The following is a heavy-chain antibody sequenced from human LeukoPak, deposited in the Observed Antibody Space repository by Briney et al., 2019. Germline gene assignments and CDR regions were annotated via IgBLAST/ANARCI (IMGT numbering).Heavy chain of an antibody. CDR2: IGRSGGNI. Sequence: GGSLRLSCAASGFSFRDYEMNWVRQAPGKGLEWVSYIGRSGGNIDYTDSVEGRFTISRDNAKNSLYLQMNSLRAEDTAVYYCARDGSNFDPFDYWGQGTLDTVSS. D-gene: IGHD4-11*01. CDR1: GFSFRDYE. J-gene: IGHJ4*02. V-gene: IGHV3-48*03. CDR3: ARDGSNFDPFDY.